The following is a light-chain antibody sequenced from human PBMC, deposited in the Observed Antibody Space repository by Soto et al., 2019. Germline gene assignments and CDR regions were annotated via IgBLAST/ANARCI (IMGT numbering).Light chain of an antibody. V-gene: IGKV3-11*01. CDR1: QSVSSI. Sequence: FVVTQSPDTLSLSPGETATLSCRASQSVSSIVAWYQHKPGQSPRLVVYSGYKRSPGIPARFSGSGSGTDFTLTISSLESDDFAIYYCQQRYSWLRVFGPGTKVEVK. J-gene: IGKJ1*01. CDR3: QQRYSWLRV. CDR2: SGY.